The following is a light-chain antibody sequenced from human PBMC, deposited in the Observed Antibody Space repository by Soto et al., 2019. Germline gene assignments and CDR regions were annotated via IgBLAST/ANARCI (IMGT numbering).Light chain of an antibody. CDR1: QSVLYSSNNTNY. CDR3: QQYYSTPT. V-gene: IGKV4-1*01. J-gene: IGKJ1*01. CDR2: WAS. Sequence: DIVMTQSQDSLAVSLGERATINCKSSQSVLYSSNNTNYLAWYQQKPGQPPKLLIYWASTRESGVPDRFSGSGSGTDVTLTISSLQAEDVAVYYCQQYYSTPTFGQGTKVEIK.